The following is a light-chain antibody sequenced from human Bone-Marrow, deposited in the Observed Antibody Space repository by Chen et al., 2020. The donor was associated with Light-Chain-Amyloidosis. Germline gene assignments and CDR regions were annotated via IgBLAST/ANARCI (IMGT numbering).Light chain of an antibody. J-gene: IGLJ3*02. CDR1: SGSIATND. CDR3: QSYQGSSQGV. V-gene: IGLV6-57*01. Sequence: NFMLTQPHAVSESPGKTVIISCTRSSGSIATNDVQWYQQRPGSSPTTVIYEDDQRPSGVPERFSGSIDRSSTSASLPISGLKTEDEADYYCQSYQGSSQGVFGGGTKLPVL. CDR2: EDD.